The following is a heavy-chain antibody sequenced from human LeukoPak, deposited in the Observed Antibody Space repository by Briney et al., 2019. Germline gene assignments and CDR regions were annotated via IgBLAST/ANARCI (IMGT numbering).Heavy chain of an antibody. D-gene: IGHD1-1*01. Sequence: GGSLRLSCAASGFTFSSYAMSWVRQAPGKGLEWVSAISGSGGSTYYADSVKGRFTISRDNSKNTLYLQMNSLRAEDTAVYYCARESAGTTGVTPRFYYYYMDVWGKGTTVTVSS. V-gene: IGHV3-23*01. CDR1: GFTFSSYA. CDR3: ARESAGTTGVTPRFYYYYMDV. CDR2: ISGSGGST. J-gene: IGHJ6*03.